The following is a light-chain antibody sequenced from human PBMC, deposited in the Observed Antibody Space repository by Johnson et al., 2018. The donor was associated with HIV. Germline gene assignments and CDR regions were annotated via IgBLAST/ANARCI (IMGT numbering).Light chain of an antibody. V-gene: IGLV1-51*01. Sequence: QSALTQPPSVSAAPGQKVTISCSGSSSNIGNLYVSWYQQLPGTAPKLLIYDNNKRPSGIPDRFSGSKSGTSATLGITGLQTGDEADYYCGTWDSSLSAGVFGTGTKVTVL. CDR1: SSNIGNLY. CDR3: GTWDSSLSAGV. CDR2: DNN. J-gene: IGLJ1*01.